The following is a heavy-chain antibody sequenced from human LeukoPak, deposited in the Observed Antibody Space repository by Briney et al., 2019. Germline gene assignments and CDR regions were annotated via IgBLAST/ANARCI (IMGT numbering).Heavy chain of an antibody. CDR3: ARDLERQWLVHHWFDP. Sequence: GGSLRLSCAASGFTFSSYSMNWVRQAPGKGLEWVSYISSSSSSTIYYADSVKGRFTISRDNAKNSLYLQMNSLRAEDTAVYYCARDLERQWLVHHWFDPWGQGTLVTVSS. J-gene: IGHJ5*02. V-gene: IGHV3-48*04. CDR2: ISSSSSSTI. D-gene: IGHD6-19*01. CDR1: GFTFSSYS.